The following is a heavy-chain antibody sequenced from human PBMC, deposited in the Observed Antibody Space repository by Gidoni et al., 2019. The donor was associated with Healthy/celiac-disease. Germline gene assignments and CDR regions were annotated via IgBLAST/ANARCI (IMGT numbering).Heavy chain of an antibody. V-gene: IGHV3-23*01. CDR3: AKAPNLHPGWLVRGADAFDI. Sequence: EVQLLESGGGLVQPGGSLRLSCAASGFTFSSYALSWVRQAPGKGLEWVSAISGSGGSTYYADSVKGRFTISRDNSKNTLYLQMNSLRAEDTAVYYCAKAPNLHPGWLVRGADAFDIWGQGTMVTVSS. CDR2: ISGSGGST. CDR1: GFTFSSYA. J-gene: IGHJ3*02. D-gene: IGHD6-19*01.